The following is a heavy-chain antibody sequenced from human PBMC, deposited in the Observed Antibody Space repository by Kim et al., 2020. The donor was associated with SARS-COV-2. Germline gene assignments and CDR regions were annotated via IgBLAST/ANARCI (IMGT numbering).Heavy chain of an antibody. D-gene: IGHD5-12*01. J-gene: IGHJ6*02. CDR3: TNRIRGFPYYYGMDV. Sequence: GGSLRLSCTASGFTFGDYAMSWFRQAPGKGLEWVGFIRSKAYGGTTEYAASVKGRFTISRDDSKSIAYLQMNSLKTEDTAVYYCTNRIRGFPYYYGMDVWGQGTTVTVSS. CDR2: IRSKAYGGTT. CDR1: GFTFGDYA. V-gene: IGHV3-49*03.